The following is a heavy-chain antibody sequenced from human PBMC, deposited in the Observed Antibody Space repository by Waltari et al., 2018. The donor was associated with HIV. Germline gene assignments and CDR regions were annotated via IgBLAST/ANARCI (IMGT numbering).Heavy chain of an antibody. Sequence: QVQLQQWGAGLLKPSETLSLTCAVYGGSFSGYYWSWIRQTPGKGLEWIGEINHSGSTNYNPSLKGRVTISVDTSKNQFSLKLSSVTAAYTAVYYCARGVVVPAAISSPSFDYWGQGTLVTVSS. CDR2: INHSGST. D-gene: IGHD2-2*01. J-gene: IGHJ4*02. V-gene: IGHV4-34*01. CDR3: ARGVVVPAAISSPSFDY. CDR1: GGSFSGYY.